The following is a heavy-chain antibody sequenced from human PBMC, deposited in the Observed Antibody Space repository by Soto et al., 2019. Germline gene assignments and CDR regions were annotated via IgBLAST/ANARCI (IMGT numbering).Heavy chain of an antibody. J-gene: IGHJ6*02. V-gene: IGHV4-59*01. CDR2: IYDTGISGYTPST. CDR3: ARGEDAFFYYGLDV. CDR1: GGSITSSY. Sequence: SETLSLTCTVSGGSITSSYWSWIRRPPGKGLEWIAYIYDTGISGYTPSTSYNPSLKSRVTTSVDTSKSQFSLKLTSVTAADTAVYYCARGEDAFFYYGLDVWGQGITVTVSS.